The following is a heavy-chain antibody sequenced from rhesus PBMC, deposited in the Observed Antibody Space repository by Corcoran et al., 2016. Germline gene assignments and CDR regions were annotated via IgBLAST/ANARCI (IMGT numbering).Heavy chain of an antibody. V-gene: IGHV3S5*01. Sequence: EVQLVESGGGLVQPGGSLRLSCAASGFTFSSYGMSWVRLAPGKGLEWVSYISNGGGSTYYADSVKGRFTISRDNSKNTLSLQMNSLRAEDTAVYYCAKNTVLGIMYGLDSWGQGVVVTVSS. CDR2: ISNGGGST. D-gene: IGHD2-21*01. J-gene: IGHJ6*01. CDR1: GFTFSSYG. CDR3: AKNTVLGIMYGLDS.